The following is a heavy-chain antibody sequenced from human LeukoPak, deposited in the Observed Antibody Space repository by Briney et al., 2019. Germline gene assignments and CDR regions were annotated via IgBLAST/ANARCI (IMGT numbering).Heavy chain of an antibody. V-gene: IGHV3-30*18. Sequence: GGSLRLSCAASGFTFSTYDMHWVRQAPGKGLEWVAIISYDGSDKYYADSVKGRFTISRDNSKNTLYLQMNSLRAEDTAVYYCAKDFGEAAFDIWGQGAMVTVSS. CDR2: ISYDGSDK. CDR3: AKDFGEAAFDI. J-gene: IGHJ3*02. CDR1: GFTFSTYD. D-gene: IGHD3-10*01.